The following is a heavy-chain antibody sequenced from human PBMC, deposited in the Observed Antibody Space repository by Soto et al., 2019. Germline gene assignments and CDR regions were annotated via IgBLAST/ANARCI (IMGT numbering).Heavy chain of an antibody. J-gene: IGHJ6*02. Sequence: PSETLSLTCAVYGGSFSGYYWSWIRQPPGKGLEWIGEINHSGSTNYNPSLKSRVTISVDTSKNQFSLKLSSVTAADTAVYYCARPGIAARRDYYYYGMDVWGQGTTVTVSS. CDR2: INHSGST. CDR1: GGSFSGYY. D-gene: IGHD6-6*01. V-gene: IGHV4-34*01. CDR3: ARPGIAARRDYYYYGMDV.